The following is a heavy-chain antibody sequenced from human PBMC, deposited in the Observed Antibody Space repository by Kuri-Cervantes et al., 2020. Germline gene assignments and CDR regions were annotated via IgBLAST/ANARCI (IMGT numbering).Heavy chain of an antibody. D-gene: IGHD2-2*01. Sequence: LSLTCAASGFTFSSYGMHWVRQAPGKGLEWVAVISYDGSNKYYANSVKGRFTISRDNSKNTLYLQMNSLRAEDTAVYYCARDRGCSSTSCYDNWFDPWGQGTLVTVSS. J-gene: IGHJ5*02. CDR3: ARDRGCSSTSCYDNWFDP. CDR1: GFTFSSYG. CDR2: ISYDGSNK. V-gene: IGHV3-30*03.